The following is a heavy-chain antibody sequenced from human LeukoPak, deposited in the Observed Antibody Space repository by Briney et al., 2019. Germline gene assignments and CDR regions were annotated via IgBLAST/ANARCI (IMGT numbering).Heavy chain of an antibody. CDR3: ARDEVGLRYFDA. D-gene: IGHD3-9*01. CDR1: GFTFSSYG. Sequence: PGGSLGLSCATSGFTFSSYGMHWVRQAPGKGLEWVAVIWYDGSNKYYANSVKGRFTISRDNSKNTLYLQMNSLRAEDTAVYYCARDEVGLRYFDAWGQGTLVAVSS. J-gene: IGHJ4*02. CDR2: IWYDGSNK. V-gene: IGHV3-33*01.